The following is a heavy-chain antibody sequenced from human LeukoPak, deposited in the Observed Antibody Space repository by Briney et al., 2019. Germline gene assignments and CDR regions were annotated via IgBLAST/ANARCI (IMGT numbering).Heavy chain of an antibody. Sequence: GGSLRLSCAVSGFTFSSYWMSWVRQAPGMGLEWVSSISSSGTYIYYSDSVKGRFTISRDNAENSVHLQMNSLRAEDTAVYYCVRRYCSGGSCYGRVYWGQGTLVTVSS. D-gene: IGHD2-15*01. CDR2: ISSSGTYI. V-gene: IGHV3-21*01. CDR3: VRRYCSGGSCYGRVY. J-gene: IGHJ4*02. CDR1: GFTFSSYW.